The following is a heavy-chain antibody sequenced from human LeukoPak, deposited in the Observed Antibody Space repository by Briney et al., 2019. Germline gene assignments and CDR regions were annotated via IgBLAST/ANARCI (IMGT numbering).Heavy chain of an antibody. V-gene: IGHV4-34*01. Sequence: SETLSLTCAVYGGSFSGYYWSWIRQPPGKGLEWIEEINHSGSTNYNPSLKSRVTISVDTSKNQFSLKLSSVTAADTAVYYCARGVGYYDSSGFGMDVWGQGTTVTVSS. J-gene: IGHJ6*02. CDR1: GGSFSGYY. CDR3: ARGVGYYDSSGFGMDV. CDR2: INHSGST. D-gene: IGHD3-22*01.